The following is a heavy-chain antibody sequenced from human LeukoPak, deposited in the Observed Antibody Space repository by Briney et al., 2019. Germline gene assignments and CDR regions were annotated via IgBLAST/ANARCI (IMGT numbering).Heavy chain of an antibody. J-gene: IGHJ4*02. Sequence: ASVKVSCKASGYTFTSYYMHWVRQAPGQGLEWTGIINPSGGSTSYAQKFQGRVTMTRDTSTSTAYMELSSLRSEDTAVYYCAREANYYDSSGYYRYFDYWGQGTLVTVSS. D-gene: IGHD3-22*01. CDR1: GYTFTSYY. CDR2: INPSGGST. V-gene: IGHV1-46*01. CDR3: AREANYYDSSGYYRYFDY.